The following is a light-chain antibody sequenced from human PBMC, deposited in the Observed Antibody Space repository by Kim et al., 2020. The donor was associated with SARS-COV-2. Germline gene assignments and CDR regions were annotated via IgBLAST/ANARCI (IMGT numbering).Light chain of an antibody. Sequence: EIVLTQSPVTLSLSPGQRATLSCRASQYIDNWLAWYQQKPGQVPRLLIYDASNRATGIPARFSGSGSGTDFTLTISSLEPEDFAVYYCQHHRTWPLAFGQGTKLEI. CDR3: QHHRTWPLA. CDR1: QYIDNW. J-gene: IGKJ2*01. V-gene: IGKV3-11*01. CDR2: DAS.